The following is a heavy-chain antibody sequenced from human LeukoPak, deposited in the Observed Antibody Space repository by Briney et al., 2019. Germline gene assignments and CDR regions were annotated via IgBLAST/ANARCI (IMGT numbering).Heavy chain of an antibody. Sequence: RGSLRLSCAASGFTVSSNYMSWVRQAPGMGLERVANIKADGSGKYYVDSVRGRFSISRDNAKNSLYLELNSLRAEDTGVYFCARDRGWQQFDYWGQGTLVTVSS. CDR3: ARDRGWQQFDY. J-gene: IGHJ4*01. CDR1: GFTVSSNY. CDR2: IKADGSGK. V-gene: IGHV3-7*01. D-gene: IGHD5-24*01.